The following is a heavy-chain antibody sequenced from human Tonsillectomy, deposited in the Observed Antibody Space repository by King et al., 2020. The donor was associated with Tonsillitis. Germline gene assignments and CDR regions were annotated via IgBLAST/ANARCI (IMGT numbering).Heavy chain of an antibody. Sequence: VQLVQSGSELKKPGASVKVSCKASGYIFTKYGINWVRQAPGQGLEWMGWINTNSGKPIYAQDFTGRFVFSVDASVSTAFLHFNSLRAEDTAVYYCARDLRAASGKIDPWGQGTLVTVSS. CDR3: ARDLRAASGKIDP. D-gene: IGHD6-13*01. V-gene: IGHV7-4-1*02. CDR1: GYIFTKYG. J-gene: IGHJ5*02. CDR2: INTNSGKP.